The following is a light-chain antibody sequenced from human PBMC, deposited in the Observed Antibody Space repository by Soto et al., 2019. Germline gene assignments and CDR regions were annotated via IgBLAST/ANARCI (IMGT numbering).Light chain of an antibody. CDR1: QSVSSSY. J-gene: IGKJ3*01. Sequence: EIVLTQSPGTLSLSPGERATLCCRASQSVSSSYLAWYQQKPDQAPRLLIYGASSRATGIPDRFSGSGAGTDFTLTISRVKPEDVEMDFGQQYGSSWHYSFGPGTNLDI. V-gene: IGKV3-20*01. CDR2: GAS. CDR3: QQYGSSWHYS.